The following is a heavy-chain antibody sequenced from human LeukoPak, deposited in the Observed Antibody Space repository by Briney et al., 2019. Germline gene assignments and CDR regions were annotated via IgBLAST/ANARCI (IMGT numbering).Heavy chain of an antibody. CDR2: INWNGGST. CDR3: ARWYYYDGGGYPIDY. J-gene: IGHJ4*02. Sequence: PGGSLRLSCAASGFTFDDYGMTWVRPGPGKGLESISGINWNGGSTGYAGSVRGRFTISRGNAKNSLYLQMNSLRAEDTALYYCARWYYYDGGGYPIDYWGQGTPVTVSS. V-gene: IGHV3-20*04. D-gene: IGHD3-22*01. CDR1: GFTFDDYG.